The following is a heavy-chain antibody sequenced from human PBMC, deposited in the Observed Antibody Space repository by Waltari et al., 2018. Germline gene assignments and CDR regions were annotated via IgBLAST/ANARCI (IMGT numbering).Heavy chain of an antibody. V-gene: IGHV4-38-2*02. CDR2: IYHSGST. CDR1: GYSISSGYY. CDR3: ARDGGNYDSSGYYSDPFDY. D-gene: IGHD3-22*01. J-gene: IGHJ4*02. Sequence: QVQLQESGPGLVKPSETLSLTCAVSGYSISSGYYWGWIRQPPGQGLEWIGSIYHSGSTYYNPSLKSRVTISVDTSKNQCSLKLSSVTAADTAVYYCARDGGNYDSSGYYSDPFDYWGQGTLVTVSS.